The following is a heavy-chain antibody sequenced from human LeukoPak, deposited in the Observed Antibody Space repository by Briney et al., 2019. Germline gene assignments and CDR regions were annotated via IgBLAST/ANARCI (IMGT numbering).Heavy chain of an antibody. V-gene: IGHV3-7*01. CDR1: GFTFSTFW. J-gene: IGHJ6*04. Sequence: PGGSLGLSCAVTGFTFSTFWMSWVRQAPGKGLEWVANINEDGSGKFSVGSVKDRITISRDNTRNSLDLQINSLTVEDTAIYYCARDDGDVWGTGTTVTVSS. CDR3: ARDDGDV. CDR2: INEDGSGK.